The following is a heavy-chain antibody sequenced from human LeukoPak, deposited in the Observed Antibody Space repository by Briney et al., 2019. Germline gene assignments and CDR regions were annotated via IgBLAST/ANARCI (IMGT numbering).Heavy chain of an antibody. CDR2: INHSGSN. Sequence: SETLSLTCAVYGGSFSGYYWSWIRQPPGKGLEWIGEINHSGSNNYNPSLKSRVTISVDTSKNQFSLKLSSVTAADTAVYYCARVGLRYFDRRFDYWGQGTLVTVSS. V-gene: IGHV4-34*01. CDR3: ARVGLRYFDRRFDY. J-gene: IGHJ4*02. CDR1: GGSFSGYY. D-gene: IGHD3-9*01.